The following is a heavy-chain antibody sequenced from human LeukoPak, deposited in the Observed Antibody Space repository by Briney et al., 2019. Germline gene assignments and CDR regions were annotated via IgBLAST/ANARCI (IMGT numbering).Heavy chain of an antibody. J-gene: IGHJ4*02. V-gene: IGHV3-23*01. D-gene: IGHD3-22*01. CDR3: AKRGVVIRVILVGFHKEAYYFDS. CDR1: GITLSNYG. CDR2: ISDSGGRT. Sequence: GGSLRLSCAVSGITLSNYGMSWVRQAPGKGLEWVAGISDSGGRTNYADSVKGRFTISRDNPKNTLYLQMNGLRAEDTAVYFCAKRGVVIRVILVGFHKEAYYFDSWGQGALVTVSS.